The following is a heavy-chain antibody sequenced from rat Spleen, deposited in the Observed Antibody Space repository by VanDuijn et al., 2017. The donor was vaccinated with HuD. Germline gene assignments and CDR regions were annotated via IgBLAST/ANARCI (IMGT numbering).Heavy chain of an antibody. V-gene: IGHV5-17*01. D-gene: IGHD1-2*01. J-gene: IGHJ1*01. CDR1: GFTFSDYA. CDR3: ARQGSIAAAGYFDF. CDR2: IIYDGSST. Sequence: EVQLVESGGGLVQPGRSLKFSCAASGFTFSDYAMAWVRQAPKKGLEWVATIIYDGSSTYYRDSVKGRFTISRDNAKSTLYLQMDSLRSEDTATYYCARQGSIAAAGYFDFWGPGTMVTVSS.